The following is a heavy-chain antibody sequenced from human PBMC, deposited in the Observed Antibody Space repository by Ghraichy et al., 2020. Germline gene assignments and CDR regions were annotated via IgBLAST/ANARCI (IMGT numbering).Heavy chain of an antibody. CDR2: VSGSGDHT. J-gene: IGHJ4*02. V-gene: IGHV3-23*01. Sequence: GGSLRLSCAASGFTFSSYAMSWVRQAPGKGLEWVSAVSGSGDHTYYADSVKGRFTISRDNSKNTAYLQMNSLRAEDTAIYYCAKDGGDYGDFYFDYWGQGTLVTVSS. CDR3: AKDGGDYGDFYFDY. CDR1: GFTFSSYA. D-gene: IGHD4-17*01.